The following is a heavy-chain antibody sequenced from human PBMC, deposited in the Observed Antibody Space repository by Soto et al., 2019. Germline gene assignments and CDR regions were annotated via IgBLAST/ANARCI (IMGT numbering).Heavy chain of an antibody. D-gene: IGHD3-16*01. CDR2: IYPGDSDT. CDR3: ARLGPRQPPAYYYYMDV. Sequence: GESLKISCKGSGYSFTSYWIGWVRQMPGKGLEWMGIIYPGDSDTRYSPSFQGQVTISADKSISTAYLQWSSLKASDTAMYYCARLGPRQPPAYYYYMDVWGKGTTVTVSS. CDR1: GYSFTSYW. J-gene: IGHJ6*03. V-gene: IGHV5-51*01.